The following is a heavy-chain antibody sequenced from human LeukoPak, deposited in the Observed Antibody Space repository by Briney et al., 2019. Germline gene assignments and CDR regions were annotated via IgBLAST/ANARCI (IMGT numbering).Heavy chain of an antibody. V-gene: IGHV3-74*01. Sequence: GGPLRLSCAASGFSYGSNWMHWVRQAPGKGLVWVSRVSGDGSITYYADSVKGRFTMSRDNAKNTLYLQINSLRVEDTAVYYCARQNYGNPDYWGQGTLVTVSS. CDR2: VSGDGSIT. CDR1: GFSYGSNW. CDR3: ARQNYGNPDY. J-gene: IGHJ4*02. D-gene: IGHD3-16*01.